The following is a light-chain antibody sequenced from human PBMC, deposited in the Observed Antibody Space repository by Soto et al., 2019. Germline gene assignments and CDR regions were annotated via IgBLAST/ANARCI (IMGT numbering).Light chain of an antibody. V-gene: IGKV3-15*01. CDR3: RQCNNWPPDRT. CDR1: QSVSSN. Sequence: EIVMTQSPATLSVSPGERATLSCRASQSVSSNLAWYQQKPGQAPRLLIYGASTRATGIPARFSGSGSGTEFTITISSLKSEDFVFYSCRQCNNWPPDRTFGQGTKVEIK. J-gene: IGKJ1*01. CDR2: GAS.